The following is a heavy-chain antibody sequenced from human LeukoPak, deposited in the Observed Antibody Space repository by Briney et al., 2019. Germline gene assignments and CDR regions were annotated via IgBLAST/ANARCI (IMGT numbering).Heavy chain of an antibody. CDR2: ISSGSGTI. J-gene: IGHJ4*02. CDR3: ARANPDYGDYDY. CDR1: GFTFSSYS. D-gene: IGHD4-17*01. V-gene: IGHV3-48*02. Sequence: GGSLRLSCAASGFTFSSYSMNWVRQAPGEGLEWVSYISSGSGTIYYADSVKGRFTISRDNAKNSLYLQMNSLRDEDTAVYYCARANPDYGDYDYWGQGTLVTVSS.